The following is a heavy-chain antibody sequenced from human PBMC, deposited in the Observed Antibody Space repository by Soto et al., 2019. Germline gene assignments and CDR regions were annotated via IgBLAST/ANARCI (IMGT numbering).Heavy chain of an antibody. D-gene: IGHD3-16*02. Sequence: GGSLRLSCAASGFTFSSYAMSWVRQAPGKGLEWVSAISGSGGSTYYADSVKGRFTISRDNSKNTLYLQMNSLRAEVTAVYYCAKGLGELSSIDYWGQGTLVTVSS. CDR1: GFTFSSYA. CDR2: ISGSGGST. V-gene: IGHV3-23*01. J-gene: IGHJ4*02. CDR3: AKGLGELSSIDY.